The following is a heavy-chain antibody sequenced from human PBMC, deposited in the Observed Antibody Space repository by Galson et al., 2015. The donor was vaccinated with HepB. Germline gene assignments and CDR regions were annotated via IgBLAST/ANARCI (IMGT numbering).Heavy chain of an antibody. CDR3: ARDRVGVGGATTSYYYYGMDV. J-gene: IGHJ6*02. D-gene: IGHD1-26*01. Sequence: SLRLSCAASGFAFSSYSMNWVRQAPGKGLEWVSSISSSSSYIYYADSVKGRFTISRDNAKNSLYLQMNSLRAEDTAVYYCARDRVGVGGATTSYYYYGMDVWGQGTTVTVSS. V-gene: IGHV3-21*01. CDR2: ISSSSSYI. CDR1: GFAFSSYS.